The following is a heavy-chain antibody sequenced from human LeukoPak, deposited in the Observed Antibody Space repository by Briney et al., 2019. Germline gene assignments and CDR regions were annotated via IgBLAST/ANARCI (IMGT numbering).Heavy chain of an antibody. Sequence: ASVKVSCKASGYTFTSYGISWVRQAPGQGLEWMGWISAYNGNTNYAQKLQGRVTMTTDTSTSTAYTELRSLRSDDTAVYYCARDRESSGWFDYWGQGTLVTVSS. V-gene: IGHV1-18*01. CDR2: ISAYNGNT. J-gene: IGHJ4*02. CDR3: ARDRESSGWFDY. CDR1: GYTFTSYG. D-gene: IGHD6-19*01.